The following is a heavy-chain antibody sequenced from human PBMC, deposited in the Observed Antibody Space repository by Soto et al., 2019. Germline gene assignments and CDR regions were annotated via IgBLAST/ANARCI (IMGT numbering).Heavy chain of an antibody. V-gene: IGHV1-18*01. J-gene: IGHJ5*02. CDR1: GYTFTSYG. CDR2: ISAYNGNT. Sequence: QVQLVQSGAEVKKPGASVKVSCKASGYTFTSYGISWVRQAPGQGLEWMGWISAYNGNTNYAQKLQGRVTMTXDTSTXTAYXXXXXXXXXXXXXXXXXXXXXXXXXXSSSWFDPWGQGTLVTVSS. D-gene: IGHD6-6*01. CDR3: XXXXXXXXXXSSSWFDP.